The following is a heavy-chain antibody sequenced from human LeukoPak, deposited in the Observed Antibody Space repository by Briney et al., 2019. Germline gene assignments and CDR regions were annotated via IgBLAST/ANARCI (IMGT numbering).Heavy chain of an antibody. D-gene: IGHD3-3*01. CDR3: ARDHITIFGVVTQVVDY. CDR2: ISVGGTVT. V-gene: IGHV3-21*01. CDR1: GFTFSNYA. J-gene: IGHJ4*02. Sequence: GESLRLSCAASGFTFSNYAMSWVRQAPGKGLEGVSAISVGGTVTYYADSVKGRFTISRDNAKNSLYLQMHSLRAEDTAVYYCARDHITIFGVVTQVVDYWGQGTLVTVSS.